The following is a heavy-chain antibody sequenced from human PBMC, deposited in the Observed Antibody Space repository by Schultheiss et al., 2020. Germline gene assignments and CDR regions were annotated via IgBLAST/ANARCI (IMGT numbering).Heavy chain of an antibody. V-gene: IGHV1-2*06. D-gene: IGHD6-13*01. CDR3: ARDLSSSWLKIDY. CDR2: INPNSGGT. CDR1: GYTFTGYY. Sequence: ASVKVSCKASGYTFTGYYMHWVRQAPGQGLEWMGRINPNSGGTNYAQKFQGRVTMTRDTSISTAYMELSRLRSDDTAVYYCARDLSSSWLKIDYWGQGTLVTVSS. J-gene: IGHJ4*02.